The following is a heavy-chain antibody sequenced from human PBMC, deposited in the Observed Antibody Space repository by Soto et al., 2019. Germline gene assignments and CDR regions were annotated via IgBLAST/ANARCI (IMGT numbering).Heavy chain of an antibody. Sequence: GESLKISCKGSGYSFSSYWISWVRQMPGKRLEWMGRIDPSDSYTNYSPSFQGHVTISADKSISTAYLQWSSLKASDTAMYYCARPLGGYCSSTSCYGYWGQGTLVTVSS. J-gene: IGHJ4*02. CDR3: ARPLGGYCSSTSCYGY. D-gene: IGHD2-2*01. CDR1: GYSFSSYW. CDR2: IDPSDSYT. V-gene: IGHV5-10-1*01.